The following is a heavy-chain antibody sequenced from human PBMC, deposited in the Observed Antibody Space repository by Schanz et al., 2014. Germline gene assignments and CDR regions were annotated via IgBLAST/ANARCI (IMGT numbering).Heavy chain of an antibody. D-gene: IGHD5-12*01. CDR1: GFAFSSYG. CDR3: ARKVVATIGGYYDN. CDR2: ISSGGGST. J-gene: IGHJ4*02. Sequence: EVQLLESGGGLVQPGGSLRLSCLASGFAFSSYGMNWLRQAPGKGLEWVSSISSGGGSTYYADSVKGRFTISRDNSKNTLYLQMKSLRAEDTAVYYCARKVVATIGGYYDNWGQGTLVTVSS. V-gene: IGHV3-23*01.